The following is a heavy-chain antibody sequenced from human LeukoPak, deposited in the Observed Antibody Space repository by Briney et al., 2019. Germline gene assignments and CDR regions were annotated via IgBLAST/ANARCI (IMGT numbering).Heavy chain of an antibody. CDR2: ISPRGDIT. V-gene: IGHV3-23*01. J-gene: IGHJ4*02. CDR1: GFTFSNHG. Sequence: GGSLRLSCAASGFTFSNHGMNWVRQAPGKGLEWVSGISPRGDITYYADSVKGRFTISRDNSKNTLYLHMNSLRAEDTAVYYCAKDLRWLQFCFDYWGQGTLVTVSS. D-gene: IGHD5-24*01. CDR3: AKDLRWLQFCFDY.